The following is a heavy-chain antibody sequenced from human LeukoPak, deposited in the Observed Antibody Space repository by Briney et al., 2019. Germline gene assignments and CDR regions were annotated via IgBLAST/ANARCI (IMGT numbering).Heavy chain of an antibody. V-gene: IGHV3-21*01. D-gene: IGHD6-6*01. CDR1: GFTFSSYS. CDR3: ARAFSSSSSGFDY. Sequence: GGCLRLSCAASGFTFSSYSMNWVRQAPGKGLEWGSSISSSSSYIYYADSVKGRFTISRDNAKNSLYLQMNSLRAEDTAVYYCARAFSSSSSGFDYWGQGTLVTVSS. CDR2: ISSSSSYI. J-gene: IGHJ4*02.